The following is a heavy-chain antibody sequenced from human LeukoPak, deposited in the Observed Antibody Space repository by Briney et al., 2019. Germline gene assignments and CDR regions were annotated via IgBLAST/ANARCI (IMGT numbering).Heavy chain of an antibody. Sequence: GGSLRLSCAASGFTVSSSYMTWVRQAPGKGLEWVSVIRSGGSTVYADSVKGRFTISRNNSKNTLYLQLNSLRAEDTAVYYCAREGSGRTAYNDGLDVWGQGKMVTVSS. V-gene: IGHV3-53*01. CDR1: GFTVSSSY. CDR2: IRSGGST. J-gene: IGHJ3*01. CDR3: AREGSGRTAYNDGLDV. D-gene: IGHD3-10*01.